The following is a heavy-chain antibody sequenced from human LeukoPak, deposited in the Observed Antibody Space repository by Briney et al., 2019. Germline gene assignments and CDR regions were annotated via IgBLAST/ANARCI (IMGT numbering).Heavy chain of an antibody. J-gene: IGHJ4*02. CDR1: GFTFDDYA. Sequence: GGSLRLSCAASGFTFDDYAMHWVRRAPGKGLEWVSYISSSGSSIHYTDSEKGRFTISRDNAKNSLYLQMNSLRAEDTAIYYCAKAGEGFGLDYWGQGTLVTVSS. V-gene: IGHV3-48*03. D-gene: IGHD3/OR15-3a*01. CDR2: ISSSGSSI. CDR3: AKAGEGFGLDY.